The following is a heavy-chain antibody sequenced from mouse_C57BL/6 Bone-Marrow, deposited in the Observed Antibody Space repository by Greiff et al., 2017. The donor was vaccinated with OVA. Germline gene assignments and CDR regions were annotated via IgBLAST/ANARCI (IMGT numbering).Heavy chain of an antibody. CDR1: GFTFTSYT. Sequence: EVQLMESGAGLVKPGGSLKLSCAASGFTFTSYTMPWVRQTPEKRLEWVATISGGGGNTYYPDSVKGRVTISRDNAKNTLYLEMSSLRSEDTALYYGASHYYSSSYWYFDVWGTGTTVTVSS. V-gene: IGHV5-9*01. J-gene: IGHJ1*03. CDR3: ASHYYSSSYWYFDV. CDR2: ISGGGGNT. D-gene: IGHD2-5*01.